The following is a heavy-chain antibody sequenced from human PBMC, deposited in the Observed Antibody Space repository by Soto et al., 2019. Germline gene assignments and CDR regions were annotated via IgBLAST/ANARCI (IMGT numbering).Heavy chain of an antibody. CDR3: ARDLAYSGKSGYFQH. V-gene: IGHV3-30-3*01. Sequence: QVQLVESGGGVVQPGRSLRLSCAASGFSFSAYALHWVRQAPGKGLQWVAGISSDGNNKYYADSVQGRLTISRDNSKHTLNLQVNSLKTEDTAVYYCARDLAYSGKSGYFQHWGQGTLVSVSS. CDR1: GFSFSAYA. D-gene: IGHD4-4*01. J-gene: IGHJ1*01. CDR2: ISSDGNNK.